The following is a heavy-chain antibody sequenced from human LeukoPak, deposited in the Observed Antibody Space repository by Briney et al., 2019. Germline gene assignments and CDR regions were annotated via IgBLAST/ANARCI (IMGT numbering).Heavy chain of an antibody. CDR1: GVSISSSSYY. V-gene: IGHV4-39*07. CDR3: ARAPYCSGGSCYSREFHYYYGMDV. CDR2: IYYSGST. Sequence: SETLSLTCTVSGVSISSSSYYWGWIRQPPGKGLEWIGSIYYSGSTYYNPSLKSRVTISVDTSKNQFSLKLSSVTAADTAVYYCARAPYCSGGSCYSREFHYYYGMDVWGQGTTVTVSS. D-gene: IGHD2-15*01. J-gene: IGHJ6*02.